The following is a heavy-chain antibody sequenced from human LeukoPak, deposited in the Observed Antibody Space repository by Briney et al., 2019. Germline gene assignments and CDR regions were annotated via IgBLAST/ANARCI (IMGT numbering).Heavy chain of an antibody. CDR2: INHSGST. CDR1: GGSFSGYY. D-gene: IGHD6-19*01. Sequence: SETLSLTCAVYGGSFSGYYWSWIRQPPGKGLEWIGEINHSGSTNYNPSLKSRVTISVDTSKNQFSLKLSSVTAADTAVYYCARLPYSSDWYVYWGQGTLVTVSS. J-gene: IGHJ4*02. V-gene: IGHV4-34*01. CDR3: ARLPYSSDWYVY.